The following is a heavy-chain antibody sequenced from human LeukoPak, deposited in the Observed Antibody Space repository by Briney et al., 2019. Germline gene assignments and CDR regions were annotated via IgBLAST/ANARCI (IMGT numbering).Heavy chain of an antibody. CDR2: IRYDGSNK. CDR3: AKDRLAYCGGDCYSWYIQH. Sequence: GGSLRLSCAASGFTFSSYAMSWVRQAPGKGLEWVAFIRYDGSNKYYADSVKGRFTISRDNSKNTLYLQMNSLRAEDTAVYYCAKDRLAYCGGDCYSWYIQHWGQGTLVTVSS. V-gene: IGHV3-30*02. J-gene: IGHJ1*01. D-gene: IGHD2-21*01. CDR1: GFTFSSYA.